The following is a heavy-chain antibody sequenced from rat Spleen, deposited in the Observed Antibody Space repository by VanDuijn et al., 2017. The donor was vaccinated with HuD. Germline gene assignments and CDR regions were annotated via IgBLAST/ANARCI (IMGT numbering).Heavy chain of an antibody. Sequence: EVQLVESGGGLVQSGRSMKLSCAVSGLTFNNYYMAWVRQAPTKGLEWVASVSHDGVNTYYRDSVKGRFTISSDNAKSTLYLQMDSLRSEDTATYYCARHPTYYGFDGDWFACWGQGTLVTVSS. CDR1: GLTFNNYY. CDR3: ARHPTYYGFDGDWFAC. CDR2: VSHDGVNT. V-gene: IGHV5-25*01. D-gene: IGHD1-9*01. J-gene: IGHJ3*01.